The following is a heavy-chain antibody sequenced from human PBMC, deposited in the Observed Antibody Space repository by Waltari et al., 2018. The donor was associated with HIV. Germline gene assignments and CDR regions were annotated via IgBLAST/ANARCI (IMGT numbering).Heavy chain of an antibody. Sequence: EVQLVQSGGGLVQPGRSLRLSCKTSGFTIGDYAMGWFRQAPGKGLEWIGFIRSKVSGGTTEYAASVKGRFTISRDDSNSIVFLQMDSLKTEDTAMYYCSRDNPQWDYWGQGTLVTVSS. CDR3: SRDNPQWDY. CDR1: GFTIGDYA. V-gene: IGHV3-49*03. D-gene: IGHD2-8*01. CDR2: IRSKVSGGTT. J-gene: IGHJ4*02.